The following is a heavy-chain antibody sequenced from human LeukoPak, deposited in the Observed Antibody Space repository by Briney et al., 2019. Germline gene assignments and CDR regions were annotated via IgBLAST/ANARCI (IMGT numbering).Heavy chain of an antibody. D-gene: IGHD6-13*01. J-gene: IGHJ5*02. CDR2: FDPEDGET. Sequence: ASVKVSCKVSGYTLTELSMHWVRQAPGKGLEWMGGFDPEDGETIYAQKFQGRVTMTEDTSTDTAYMELSSLRSEDTAVYYCATHRPRKPAATLGYSSSWYWFDPWGQGTLVTVSS. CDR1: GYTLTELS. CDR3: ATHRPRKPAATLGYSSSWYWFDP. V-gene: IGHV1-24*01.